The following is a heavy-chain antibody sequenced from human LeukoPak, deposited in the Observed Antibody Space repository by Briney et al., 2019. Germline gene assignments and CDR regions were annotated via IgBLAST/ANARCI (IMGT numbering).Heavy chain of an antibody. Sequence: GGSLRLSCAASGFTFSSYEMNWVRQAPGKGLEWVSYISSSGSTIYYADSVKGRFTISRDNAKNSLYPQMNSLRAEDTAVYYCARDSSGWVTDYWGQGTLVTVSS. CDR2: ISSSGSTI. CDR1: GFTFSSYE. CDR3: ARDSSGWVTDY. V-gene: IGHV3-48*03. J-gene: IGHJ4*02. D-gene: IGHD6-19*01.